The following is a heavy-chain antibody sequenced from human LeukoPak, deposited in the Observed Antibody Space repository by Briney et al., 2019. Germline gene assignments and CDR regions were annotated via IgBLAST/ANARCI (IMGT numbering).Heavy chain of an antibody. CDR2: FDPEDGET. CDR3: ATPEGGSGSYYRSGYFDY. J-gene: IGHJ4*02. CDR1: GYTLTELS. Sequence: ASVRVSCKVSGYTLTELSMHWVRQAPGKGLEWMGGFDPEDGETIYAQKLQGRVTMTEDTSTDTAYMELSSLRSEDTAVYYCATPEGGSGSYYRSGYFDYWGQGTLVTVSS. D-gene: IGHD3-10*01. V-gene: IGHV1-24*01.